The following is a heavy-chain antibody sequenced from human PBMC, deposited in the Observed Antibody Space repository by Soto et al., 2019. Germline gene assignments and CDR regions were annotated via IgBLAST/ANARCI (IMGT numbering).Heavy chain of an antibody. D-gene: IGHD6-6*01. V-gene: IGHV3-30-3*01. CDR3: ARENSRISPRLFQH. Sequence: GGSLRLSCVASGFIFSDYAMHWARQAPGKGLEWVALISPAGTNQYYADSAKGRFTISRENSKNTLYLQMNSLRPEDTGLYYCARENSRISPRLFQHWGHGTLVTVSS. J-gene: IGHJ1*01. CDR2: ISPAGTNQ. CDR1: GFIFSDYA.